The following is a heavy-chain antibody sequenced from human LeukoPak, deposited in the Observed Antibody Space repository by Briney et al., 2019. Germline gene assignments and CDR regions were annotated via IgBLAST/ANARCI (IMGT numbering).Heavy chain of an antibody. CDR2: IKQDGSEK. CDR3: ASLVWLLPDDAFDI. D-gene: IGHD2-8*01. Sequence: GSLRLSCAASGFTFSSYWMSWVRQAPGKGLEWVANIKQDGSEKYYVDSVKGRFTISRDNAKNSLYLQMNSLRAEDTAVYYCASLVWLLPDDAFDIWGQGTMVTVSS. V-gene: IGHV3-7*01. J-gene: IGHJ3*02. CDR1: GFTFSSYW.